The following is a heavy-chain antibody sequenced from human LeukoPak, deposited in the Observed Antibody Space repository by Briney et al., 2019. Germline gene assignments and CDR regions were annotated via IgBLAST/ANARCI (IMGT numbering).Heavy chain of an antibody. CDR2: ISSSSSTT. D-gene: IGHD6-19*01. V-gene: IGHV3-48*01. J-gene: IGHJ4*02. CDR1: GFTFSSYS. CDR3: ARDQSSGWYYFDY. Sequence: GGSLRLSCAASGFTFSSYSMNWVRQAPGKGLEWVSYISSSSSTTYYADSVKGRFTISRDNAKNSLYLQMNSLRAEDTAVYYCARDQSSGWYYFDYWGQGTLVTVSS.